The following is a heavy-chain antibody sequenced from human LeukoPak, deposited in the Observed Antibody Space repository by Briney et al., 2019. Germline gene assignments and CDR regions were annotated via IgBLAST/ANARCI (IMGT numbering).Heavy chain of an antibody. J-gene: IGHJ6*02. D-gene: IGHD1-14*01. CDR3: ARGPPDVTHYYYYGMDV. CDR1: GFTFSSYA. V-gene: IGHV3-30-3*01. CDR2: ISYDGSNK. Sequence: GRSLRLSCAASGFTFSSYAMHWVRQAPGKGLEWVAVISYDGSNKYYADSVKGRFTISRDNSKNTLYLQMNSLRAEDTAVYYCARGPPDVTHYYYYGMDVWGQGTTVTVSS.